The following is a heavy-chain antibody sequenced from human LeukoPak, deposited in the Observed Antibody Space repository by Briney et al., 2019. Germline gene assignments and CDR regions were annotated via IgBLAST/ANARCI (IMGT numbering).Heavy chain of an antibody. Sequence: PGGSLRLSCAASEFPFSDYYMSWIRQAPGKGLEWVSYISSSSSYTNYADSVKGRFTISRDNAKNSLYLQMNSLRAEDTAVYYCAKGYSIAESLFVSWGQGILVTVSS. CDR1: EFPFSDYY. CDR3: AKGYSIAESLFVS. V-gene: IGHV3-11*05. CDR2: ISSSSSYT. J-gene: IGHJ4*02. D-gene: IGHD1-26*01.